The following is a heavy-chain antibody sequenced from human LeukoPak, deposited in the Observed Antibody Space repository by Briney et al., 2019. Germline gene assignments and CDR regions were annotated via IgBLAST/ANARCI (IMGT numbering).Heavy chain of an antibody. Sequence: SETLSLTCAVYGGSFSDYYWSWIRQSPGKGLEWIGEVNHSGSTNYNPSLKSRVTISIDTSKNQFSLKLSSVTAADTAVYYCARADYGGSPWYFDLWGRGTLVTVSS. CDR3: ARADYGGSPWYFDL. D-gene: IGHD4-23*01. J-gene: IGHJ2*01. CDR2: VNHSGST. CDR1: GGSFSDYY. V-gene: IGHV4-34*01.